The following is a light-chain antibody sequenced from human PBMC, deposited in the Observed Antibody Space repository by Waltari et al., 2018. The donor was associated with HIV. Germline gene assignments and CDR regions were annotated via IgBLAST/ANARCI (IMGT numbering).Light chain of an antibody. CDR3: LSADNTEPSVV. Sequence: SYELTQPPSVSVSPGQTARITCSADEMAKQHTHWYQQKPGQAPVVVLYKDTQRPSVIPERFSGSSSGTIVTLTISGVQAEDEAVYYCLSADNTEPSVVFGGGTKLTVL. J-gene: IGLJ2*01. CDR2: KDT. CDR1: EMAKQH. V-gene: IGLV3-25*03.